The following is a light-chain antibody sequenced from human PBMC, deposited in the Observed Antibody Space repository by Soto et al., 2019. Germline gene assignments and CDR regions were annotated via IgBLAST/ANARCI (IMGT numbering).Light chain of an antibody. CDR3: QSADSSDSFRVV. V-gene: IGLV3-25*03. J-gene: IGLJ2*01. CDR1: VLPKQF. CDR2: KDS. Sequence: YELTQPPSVSVSPGQTARITCSGDVLPKQFVYWYQQKSGQAPVLVIYKDSDRPSGIPERFSGSTSGTTVTLTISAVQAEDEADYYCQSADSSDSFRVVFGGGTKVTVL.